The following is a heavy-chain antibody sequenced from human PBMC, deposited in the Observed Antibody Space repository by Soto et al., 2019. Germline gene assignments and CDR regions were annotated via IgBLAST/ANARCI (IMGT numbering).Heavy chain of an antibody. Sequence: QVQLQESGPGLVKPSQTLSLTCTVSGGSISSGDYYWSWIRQPPGKGLEWIGYIYYSGSTYYNPSLKSRVTRPVATSQSQFPLKLSSVTAADTAVYYCARGPPRPMASFDYWGQGTLVTVSS. J-gene: IGHJ4*02. CDR3: ARGPPRPMASFDY. CDR1: GGSISSGDYY. CDR2: IYYSGST. D-gene: IGHD3-10*01. V-gene: IGHV4-30-4*01.